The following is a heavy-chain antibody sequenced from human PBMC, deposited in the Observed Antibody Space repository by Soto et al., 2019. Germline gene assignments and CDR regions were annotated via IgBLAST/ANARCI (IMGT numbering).Heavy chain of an antibody. CDR3: VRVVAFPGYPDN. CDR1: GATFSSYA. V-gene: IGHV1-69*14. J-gene: IGHJ4*02. Sequence: QVQLVQSGAEVRQPASSVKVACKTSGATFSSYAITWVRQAPGQGLEWMGGIVPTVDTSTYAQKFQGRVTITADKFTNTVYMELSSLRSDDTAVYYYVRVVAFPGYPDNWGQGTLVTVSS. CDR2: IVPTVDTS. D-gene: IGHD5-12*01.